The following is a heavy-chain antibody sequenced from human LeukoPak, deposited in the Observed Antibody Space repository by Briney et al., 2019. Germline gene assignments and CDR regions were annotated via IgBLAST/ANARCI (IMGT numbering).Heavy chain of an antibody. J-gene: IGHJ4*02. D-gene: IGHD3-10*01. CDR1: GGSIGSFY. CDR3: ARGGVAAKYYFDY. CDR2: IFYSGIT. Sequence: SETLSLTCTVSGGSIGSFYWSWIRQSPGKGLEWIGYIFYSGITNYNPSLKSRVTLSVDTSKNQFSLKLSSVTAADTAVYYCARGGVAAKYYFDYWGPGTLVTVSS. V-gene: IGHV4-59*01.